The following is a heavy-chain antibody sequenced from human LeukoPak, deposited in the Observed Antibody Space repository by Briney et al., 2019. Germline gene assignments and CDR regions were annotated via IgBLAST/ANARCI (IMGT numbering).Heavy chain of an antibody. CDR2: IYYSGST. CDR3: ARGGSRHYFDY. CDR1: GGSIGSYY. V-gene: IGHV4-59*01. D-gene: IGHD2-15*01. J-gene: IGHJ4*02. Sequence: SETLSLTCTVSGGSIGSYYWSWIRQPPGKGLEWIGYIYYSGSTNYNPSLKSRVTISVDTSKNQFSLKLSSVTAADTAVYYCARGGSRHYFDYWGQGTLVTVSS.